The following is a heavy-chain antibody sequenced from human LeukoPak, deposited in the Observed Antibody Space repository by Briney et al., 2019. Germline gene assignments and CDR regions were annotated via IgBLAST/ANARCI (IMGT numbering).Heavy chain of an antibody. CDR3: ARDRWVSITMVRGVGY. CDR1: GGSISSSSYY. Sequence: PSETLFLTCTVSGGSISSSSYYWGWIRQPPGKGLEWIGSINYSGSTYYNPSLKSRVTISVDTSKNQFSLKLSSVTAADTAVYYCARDRWVSITMVRGVGYWGQGTLVTVSS. J-gene: IGHJ4*02. D-gene: IGHD3-10*01. V-gene: IGHV4-39*07. CDR2: INYSGST.